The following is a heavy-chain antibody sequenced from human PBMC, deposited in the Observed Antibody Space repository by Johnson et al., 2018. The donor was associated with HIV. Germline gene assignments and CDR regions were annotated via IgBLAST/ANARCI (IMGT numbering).Heavy chain of an antibody. Sequence: QMQLVESGGGVVQPGGSLRLSCAASGFTFSSYGMHWVRQAPGKGLEWVAVISYDGSNKYYADSVKGRFTISRDNSKNTLYLQMNSLRAEDTAVYYCARGSLSGSPDIWGQGTMVTVSS. CDR3: ARGSLSGSPDI. V-gene: IGHV3-30*19. D-gene: IGHD1-26*01. J-gene: IGHJ3*02. CDR2: ISYDGSNK. CDR1: GFTFSSYG.